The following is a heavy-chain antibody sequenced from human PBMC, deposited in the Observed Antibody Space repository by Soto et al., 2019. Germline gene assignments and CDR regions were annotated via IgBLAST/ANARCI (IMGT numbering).Heavy chain of an antibody. CDR3: ARYCSGGSCPPYYYYGMDV. J-gene: IGHJ6*02. Sequence: PGESLKISCKGSGYSFTSYWIGWVRQMPGKGLEWMGIIYPGDSDTRYSPSFQGQVTISADKSISTAYLQWSSLKASDTAMYYCARYCSGGSCPPYYYYGMDVWGQGTTVTVSS. V-gene: IGHV5-51*01. CDR1: GYSFTSYW. CDR2: IYPGDSDT. D-gene: IGHD2-15*01.